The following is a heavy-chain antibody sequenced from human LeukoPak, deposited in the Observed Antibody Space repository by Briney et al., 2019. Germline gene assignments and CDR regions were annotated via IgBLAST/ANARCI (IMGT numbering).Heavy chain of an antibody. V-gene: IGHV3-7*01. CDR1: GFTFSRYW. CDR3: ARDPYDILTGSTDAFDI. J-gene: IGHJ3*02. CDR2: IKQDGGEK. D-gene: IGHD3-9*01. Sequence: GGSLRLSCVASGFTFSRYWMTWVRQAPGKGLEWVANIKQDGGEKYYVDSVKGRFTISRDNAKNSLYLQMNGLRAEDTALYYCARDPYDILTGSTDAFDIWGQGTMVTVSS.